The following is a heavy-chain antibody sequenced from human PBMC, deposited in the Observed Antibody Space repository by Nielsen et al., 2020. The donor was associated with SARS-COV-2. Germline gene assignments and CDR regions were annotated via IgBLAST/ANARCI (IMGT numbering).Heavy chain of an antibody. Sequence: GESLKISCKGSGCSFTSYWIGWVRQMPGKGLEWMGIIYPGDSDTRYSPSFQGQVTISADKSISTAYLQWSSLKASDTAMYYCARSGITMVRGVITRGWFDPWGQGTLVTVSS. D-gene: IGHD3-10*01. CDR1: GCSFTSYW. CDR3: ARSGITMVRGVITRGWFDP. CDR2: IYPGDSDT. J-gene: IGHJ5*02. V-gene: IGHV5-51*01.